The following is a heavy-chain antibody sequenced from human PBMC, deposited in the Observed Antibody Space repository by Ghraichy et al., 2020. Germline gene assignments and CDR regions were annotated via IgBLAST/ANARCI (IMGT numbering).Heavy chain of an antibody. CDR1: GYTFTGYY. V-gene: IGHV1-2*02. Sequence: ASVKVSCKASGYTFTGYYMHWVRQAPGQGLEWMGWINPNSGGTNYAQKFQGRVTMTRDTSISTAYMELSRLRSDDTAVYYCARDEYNWNPSFGYFQHWGQGTLVTVSS. J-gene: IGHJ1*01. CDR3: ARDEYNWNPSFGYFQH. CDR2: INPNSGGT. D-gene: IGHD1-20*01.